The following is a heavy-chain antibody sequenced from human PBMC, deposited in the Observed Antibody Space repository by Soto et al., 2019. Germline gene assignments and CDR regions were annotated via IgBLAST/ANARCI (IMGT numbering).Heavy chain of an antibody. D-gene: IGHD3-10*01. CDR1: GYTFTSYA. V-gene: IGHV1-3*01. J-gene: IGHJ5*02. CDR2: INAGNGNT. CDR3: ARGCRHERITMVRRVVPFREGWFDP. Sequence: GASVKVSCKASGYTFTSYAMHWVRQAPGQRLERMGWINAGNGNTKYSQKFQGRVTITRDTSASTAYMELSSLRAEDTAVYYCARGCRHERITMVRRVVPFREGWFDPWGQGTLVTVAS.